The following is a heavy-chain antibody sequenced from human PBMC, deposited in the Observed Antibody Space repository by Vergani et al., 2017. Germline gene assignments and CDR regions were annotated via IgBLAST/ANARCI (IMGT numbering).Heavy chain of an antibody. CDR2: IYWNDDQ. Sequence: QITLKESGPTLVKPTQTLTLTCTFSGFSLNTRGVSVAWIRQPPGKALDWLSLIYWNDDQHYSPSLNNRVTITKDTSKNQVVLTMTNMDYVDTGTYYCVCSNTECRTTGCFYPFCYYYYMDVWGKGTTVTVSS. J-gene: IGHJ6*03. CDR3: VCSNTECRTTGCFYPFCYYYYMDV. D-gene: IGHD2-2*01. V-gene: IGHV2-5*04. CDR1: GFSLNTRGVS.